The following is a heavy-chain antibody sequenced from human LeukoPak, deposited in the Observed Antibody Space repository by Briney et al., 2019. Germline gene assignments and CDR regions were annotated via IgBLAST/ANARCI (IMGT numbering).Heavy chain of an antibody. D-gene: IGHD6-6*01. V-gene: IGHV3-11*06. CDR1: GFTFSDYY. CDR2: ISSTSSYS. CDR3: ASPLYTSSSGVGY. J-gene: IGHJ4*02. Sequence: GGSLRLSCAASGFTFSDYYMNWVRQAPGKGLEWVSYISSTSSYSNYADSVKGRFTISRDNAKNSLYLQMNSLRAEDTAVYYCASPLYTSSSGVGYWGQGTLVTVSS.